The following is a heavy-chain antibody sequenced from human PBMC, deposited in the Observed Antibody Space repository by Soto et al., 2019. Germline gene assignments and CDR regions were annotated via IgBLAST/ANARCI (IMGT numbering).Heavy chain of an antibody. CDR1: GFTLSPYW. Sequence: EVPLEESGGDVVQPGGSLRLSCAASGFTLSPYWMTWVRQAPGKGLEWVANINRDGSKKSYLDSVRGRFTISRDNVGNSLYLKMDSLRADDTALYYCARDVSTGSSSLYLDAFDIWCQGTMVTVSS. J-gene: IGHJ3*02. V-gene: IGHV3-7*05. CDR3: ARDVSTGSSSLYLDAFDI. CDR2: INRDGSKK. D-gene: IGHD6-13*01.